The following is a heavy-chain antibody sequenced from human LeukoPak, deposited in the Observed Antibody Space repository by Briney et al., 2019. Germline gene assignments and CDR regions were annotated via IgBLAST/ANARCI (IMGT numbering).Heavy chain of an antibody. J-gene: IGHJ1*01. CDR1: GGSISSSSYY. CDR3: ARLRSSGYYYFQH. CDR2: IYYSGST. V-gene: IGHV4-39*01. D-gene: IGHD3-22*01. Sequence: SETLSLTGTVSGGSISSSSYYWGWIRQPPGKGLEWIGSIYYSGSTYYNPSLKSRVTISVDTSKNQFSLKLSSVTAADTAVYYCARLRSSGYYYFQHWGQGTLVTVSS.